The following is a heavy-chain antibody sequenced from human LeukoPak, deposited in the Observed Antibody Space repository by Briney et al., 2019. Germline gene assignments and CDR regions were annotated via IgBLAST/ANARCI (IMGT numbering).Heavy chain of an antibody. CDR3: TRDLGGALAWFDP. J-gene: IGHJ5*02. CDR2: MNPSNGNT. D-gene: IGHD2-21*01. V-gene: IGHV1-2*06. CDR1: GYFFTGFY. Sequence: ASVKVSCKASGYFFTGFYIHWVRQAPGQGLEWMGRMNPSNGNTDFAQNFQGRVTMTRDTSITTAYMDQSSLTSDDTAVYYCTRDLGGALAWFDPWGQGTLVTVSS.